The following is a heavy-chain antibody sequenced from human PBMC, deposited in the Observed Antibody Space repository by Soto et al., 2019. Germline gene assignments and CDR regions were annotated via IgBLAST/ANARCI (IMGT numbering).Heavy chain of an antibody. J-gene: IGHJ3*02. CDR2: TYYRSKWYN. CDR1: GDSVSSNSAA. Sequence: PSQTLSLTCVISGDSVSSNSAAWNWIRQSPSRGLEWLGRTYYRSKWYNDYAVSVKSRITINPDTSKNQFSLQLNSVTPEDTAVYYCVLGRNSWYGGGAAFDIWGQGTMVTVSS. V-gene: IGHV6-1*01. D-gene: IGHD6-13*01. CDR3: VLGRNSWYGGGAAFDI.